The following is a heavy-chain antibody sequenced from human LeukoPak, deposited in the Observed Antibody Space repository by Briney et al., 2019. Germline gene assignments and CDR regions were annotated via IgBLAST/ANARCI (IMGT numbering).Heavy chain of an antibody. D-gene: IGHD3-10*01. CDR3: ARRTRGSGSTHFDY. J-gene: IGHJ4*02. Sequence: SETLSLTCSVSGASITRYYWNWIRQSPGKGLDWIAYTYYSGTTNYNPSLKSRVTISVDTAKNQFSLKLSSVTAADTAVYYCARRTRGSGSTHFDYWGQGTLVTVSS. CDR1: GASITRYY. V-gene: IGHV4-59*08. CDR2: TYYSGTT.